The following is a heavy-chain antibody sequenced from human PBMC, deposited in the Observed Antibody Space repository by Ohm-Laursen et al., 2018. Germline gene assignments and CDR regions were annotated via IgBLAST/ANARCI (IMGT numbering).Heavy chain of an antibody. J-gene: IGHJ6*02. CDR1: GFTFDDYA. Sequence: SLRLSCAASGFTFDDYAMHWVRQAPGKGLEWVSVIYSGGSTYYADSVKGRFTISRDNSKNTLYLQMNSLRAEDTAVYYCARESYCRSTSCSTRYGMDVWGQGTTVTVSS. D-gene: IGHD2-2*02. V-gene: IGHV3-53*01. CDR2: IYSGGST. CDR3: ARESYCRSTSCSTRYGMDV.